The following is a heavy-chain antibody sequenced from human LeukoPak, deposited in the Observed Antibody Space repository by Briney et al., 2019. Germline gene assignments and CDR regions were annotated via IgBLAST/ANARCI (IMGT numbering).Heavy chain of an antibody. CDR1: GYTFTSYG. Sequence: ASVKVSCKASGYTFTSYGISWVRQAPGQGLEWMGWISAYNGNTNYAQKLQGRVTMTTDTSTSTAYMELRSLRSDDTAVYYCARRRSPYCSSTSCDGPSDAFDIWGQGTMVTVSS. J-gene: IGHJ3*02. D-gene: IGHD2-2*01. CDR3: ARRRSPYCSSTSCDGPSDAFDI. V-gene: IGHV1-18*01. CDR2: ISAYNGNT.